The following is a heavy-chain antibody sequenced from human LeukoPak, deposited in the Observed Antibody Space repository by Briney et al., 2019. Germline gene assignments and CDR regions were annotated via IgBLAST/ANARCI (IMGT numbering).Heavy chain of an antibody. V-gene: IGHV3-7*01. CDR3: AELGITMIGGV. CDR2: INQDEI. J-gene: IGHJ6*04. CDR1: GFTFSSSW. Sequence: GGSLRLSCVASGFTFSSSWMSWVRQGPGKGLEWVASINQDEIHYVDAVRGRFTISRDNAKNSLYLQMNSLRAEDTAVYYCAELGITMIGGVWGKGTTVTISS. D-gene: IGHD3-10*02.